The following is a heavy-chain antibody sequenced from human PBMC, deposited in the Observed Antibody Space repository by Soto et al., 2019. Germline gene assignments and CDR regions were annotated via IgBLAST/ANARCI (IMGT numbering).Heavy chain of an antibody. CDR3: ATQKAGYPVDY. V-gene: IGHV1-24*01. J-gene: IGHJ4*02. CDR1: GSSLIDTP. Sequence: QVQLVQSGAQVKRPGASVMVSCKVYGSSLIDTPIHWVRQIPGKGLEWMGGFDLEERKYIYAQKIQGRGTMTDESSTVTAFMDLGSLGSEDTAVYYWATQKAGYPVDYWGQGTLVTVSS. D-gene: IGHD5-12*01. CDR2: FDLEERKY.